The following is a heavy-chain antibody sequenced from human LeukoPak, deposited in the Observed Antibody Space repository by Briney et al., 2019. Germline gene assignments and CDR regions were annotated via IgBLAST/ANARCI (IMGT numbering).Heavy chain of an antibody. D-gene: IGHD3-10*01. Sequence: GGSLRLSCAASGFTFSDHYMDWVRQAPGKGLEWIGRSRNRAHSHSTEYAASVKGRFTVSRADSENSLYLQMNSLKTDDTAVYYCVALIRGLGYWGQGTTVTVSS. V-gene: IGHV3-72*01. CDR1: GFTFSDHY. J-gene: IGHJ6*02. CDR2: SRNRAHSHST. CDR3: VALIRGLGY.